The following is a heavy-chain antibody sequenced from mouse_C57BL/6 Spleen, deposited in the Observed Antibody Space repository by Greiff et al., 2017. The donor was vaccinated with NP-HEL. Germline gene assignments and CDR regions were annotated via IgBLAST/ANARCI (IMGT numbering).Heavy chain of an antibody. CDR2: ISNLAYSI. CDR3: AREGADSSGPFAY. J-gene: IGHJ3*01. Sequence: DVKLVESGGGLVQPGGSLKLSCAASGFTFSDYGMAWVRQAPRKGPEWVAFISNLAYSIYYADTVTGRFTISRENAKNTLYLEMSSLRSEDTAMYYCAREGADSSGPFAYWGQGTLVTVSA. D-gene: IGHD3-2*02. CDR1: GFTFSDYG. V-gene: IGHV5-15*01.